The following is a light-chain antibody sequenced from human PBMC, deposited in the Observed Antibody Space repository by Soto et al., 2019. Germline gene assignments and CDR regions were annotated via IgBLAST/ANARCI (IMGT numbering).Light chain of an antibody. Sequence: ETVLTQSPGTLSLSPGETATLSCRASQSVACNSLAWYQQKPGQAPRLLVYGASGRATDIPDRFSGRGSGTDFTLNINRLEPEDFAVYYCQNYDSSPYTFGQGKKLEIK. CDR1: QSVACNS. V-gene: IGKV3-20*01. J-gene: IGKJ2*01. CDR3: QNYDSSPYT. CDR2: GAS.